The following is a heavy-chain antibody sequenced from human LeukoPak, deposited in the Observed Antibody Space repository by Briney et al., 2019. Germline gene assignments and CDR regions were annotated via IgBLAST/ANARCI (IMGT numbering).Heavy chain of an antibody. CDR2: IIPTFGTA. CDR1: GGTFSSYA. Sequence: SVKVSCKASGGTFSSYAISWVRQAPGQGLEWMGGIIPTFGTANYAQKLQGRVKITTDESTRTAYMELSSLRSEDTAVYYCATLAAYNWFDPWGQGTLVTVSS. V-gene: IGHV1-69*05. CDR3: ATLAAYNWFDP. J-gene: IGHJ5*02.